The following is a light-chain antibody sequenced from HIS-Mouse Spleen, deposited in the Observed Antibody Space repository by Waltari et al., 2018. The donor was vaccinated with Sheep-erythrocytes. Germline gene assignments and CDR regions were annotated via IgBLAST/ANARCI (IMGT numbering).Light chain of an antibody. CDR2: DAS. J-gene: IGKJ1*01. Sequence: EIVLTQSPATLSLSPGERATLSCRASQSVSSYLALYQQKPGQAPRLLIYDASNRATGIPARCSGXGXATDFTLTISSLEPEDFAVXYCQQRSNWXPTFXQGTKVEIK. V-gene: IGKV3-11*01. CDR3: QQRSNWXPT. CDR1: QSVSSY.